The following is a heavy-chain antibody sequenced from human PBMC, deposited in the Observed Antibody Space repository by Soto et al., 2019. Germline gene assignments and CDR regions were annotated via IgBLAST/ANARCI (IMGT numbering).Heavy chain of an antibody. CDR1: GFTFDDYA. CDR2: ISWNSGNL. V-gene: IGHV3-9*01. CDR3: AKGASTTVFAFNDY. J-gene: IGHJ4*02. Sequence: EVQLVESGGGLVQPGRSLRLSCAASGFTFDDYAMHWVRQGPGKGLEWVSSISWNSGNLGYADSVKGRFTVSRDTAKNSLYLQMHSLRGEATALYSCAKGASTTVFAFNDYWGQGTLVTVSS. D-gene: IGHD4-17*01.